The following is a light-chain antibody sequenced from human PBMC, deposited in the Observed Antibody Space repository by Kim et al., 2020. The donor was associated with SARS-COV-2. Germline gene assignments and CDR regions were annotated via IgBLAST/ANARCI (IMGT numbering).Light chain of an antibody. V-gene: IGLV3-19*01. Sequence: SELTQDPAVSVALGQTVRITCQGDSLRSYYASWYQQKPGQAPVVVIYGKNNRPSGIPDRFSGSTSGNTASLTITGAQAEDEADYYCNSRDSSTNHLIFG. CDR1: SLRSYY. CDR2: GKN. CDR3: NSRDSSTNHLI. J-gene: IGLJ2*01.